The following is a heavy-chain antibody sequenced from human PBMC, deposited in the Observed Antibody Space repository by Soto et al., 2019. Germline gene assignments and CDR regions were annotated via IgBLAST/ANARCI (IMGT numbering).Heavy chain of an antibody. CDR1: SGSISSSNW. CDR2: IYHSGST. J-gene: IGHJ4*02. V-gene: IGHV4-4*02. D-gene: IGHD4-17*01. Sequence: PSETLSLTCAVSSGSISSSNWWSWVRQPPGKGLEWIGEIYHSGSTNYNPSLKSRVTVSVDKSKNQFSLKLSSVTAADTAVYYCATRPNPTGLIDYWGQGTLVTVSS. CDR3: ATRPNPTGLIDY.